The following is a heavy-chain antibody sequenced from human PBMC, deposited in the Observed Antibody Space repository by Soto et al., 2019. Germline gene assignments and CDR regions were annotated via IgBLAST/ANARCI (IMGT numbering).Heavy chain of an antibody. D-gene: IGHD3-22*01. CDR1: GGTFSSYA. Sequence: SVKVSCKASGGTFSSYAISWVRQAPGQGLEWMGGIIPILGIANYAQKFQGRVTITADKSTSTAYMELSSLRSEDTAVYYCARDRNYYDSSGYFDYWGQGTLVTVSS. J-gene: IGHJ4*02. V-gene: IGHV1-69*10. CDR3: ARDRNYYDSSGYFDY. CDR2: IIPILGIA.